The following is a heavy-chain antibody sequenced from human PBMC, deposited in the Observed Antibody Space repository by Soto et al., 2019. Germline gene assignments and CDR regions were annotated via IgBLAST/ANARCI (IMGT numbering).Heavy chain of an antibody. D-gene: IGHD4-4*01. CDR1: GYTFINYG. J-gene: IGHJ4*02. CDR3: ARDDYSNYVY. V-gene: IGHV1-18*01. CDR2: ISGYNGNT. Sequence: QVQLVQSGADVKKPGASVKVSCKASGYTFINYGLSWVRQAPGQGLEWMGWISGYNGNTDYARKLQGRVTMTTDTSTSTAYMELTSLRSDDTAVYYCARDDYSNYVYWGQGTLVTVSS.